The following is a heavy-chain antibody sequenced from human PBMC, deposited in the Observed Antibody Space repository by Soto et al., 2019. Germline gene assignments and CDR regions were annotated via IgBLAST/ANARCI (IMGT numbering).Heavy chain of an antibody. D-gene: IGHD3-10*01. CDR1: GFTFSSYS. CDR2: ISSSSSYI. V-gene: IGHV3-21*01. Sequence: EVQLVESGGGLVKPAGSLRLSCAASGFTFSSYSMNWVRQAPGEGLEWVSSISSSSSYIYYADSVKGRFTISRDNAKNSLYRKMTSLRAEDTAVYYCARDWGINPLRGVRYGMDVWGHGTTVTVSS. CDR3: ARDWGINPLRGVRYGMDV. J-gene: IGHJ6*02.